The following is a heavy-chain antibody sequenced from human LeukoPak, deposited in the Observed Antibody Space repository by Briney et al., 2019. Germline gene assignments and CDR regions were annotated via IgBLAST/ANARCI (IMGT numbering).Heavy chain of an antibody. CDR3: ARRAGANYYDSRSTAFDL. Sequence: KPSETLSLTCAVYGGSFSGYYWSWIRQPPGKGLEWIGEINHSGSTNYNPSLMSRVTISVDTSKNQFSLKLSSVTAADTAVYYCARRAGANYYDSRSTAFDLWGRGTLVTVSS. V-gene: IGHV4-34*01. CDR2: INHSGST. CDR1: GGSFSGYY. D-gene: IGHD3-22*01. J-gene: IGHJ2*01.